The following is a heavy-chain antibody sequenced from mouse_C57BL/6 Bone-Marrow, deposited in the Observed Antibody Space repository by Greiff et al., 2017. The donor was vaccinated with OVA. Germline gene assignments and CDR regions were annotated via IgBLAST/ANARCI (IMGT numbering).Heavy chain of an antibody. V-gene: IGHV3-6*01. D-gene: IGHD1-1*01. CDR2: ISYDGSN. Sequence: EVQLQESGPGLVKPSQSLSLTCSVTGYSITSGYYWNWIRQFPGNKLEWMGYISYDGSNNYNPSLKNRISITPDTSKNQFFLKLNSVTTADTATYYCGREGSLYSWFAYWGQGTMVTVSA. CDR1: GYSITSGYY. J-gene: IGHJ3*01. CDR3: GREGSLYSWFAY.